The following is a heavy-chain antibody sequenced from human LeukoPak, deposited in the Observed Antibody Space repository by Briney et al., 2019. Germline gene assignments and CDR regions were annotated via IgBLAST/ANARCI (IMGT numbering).Heavy chain of an antibody. V-gene: IGHV3-23*01. D-gene: IGHD5-12*01. CDR2: ISGSGGST. J-gene: IGHJ4*02. Sequence: GGSLRLSCAASGFPFKNYAMTWVRQAPGKGLEWLSIISGSGGSTYYVDSVKGHFTISRDNSKNTLYLQMNSLRAEDTAVYYCAKGHSGYGTGFDWWGQGTLVTVSS. CDR1: GFPFKNYA. CDR3: AKGHSGYGTGFDW.